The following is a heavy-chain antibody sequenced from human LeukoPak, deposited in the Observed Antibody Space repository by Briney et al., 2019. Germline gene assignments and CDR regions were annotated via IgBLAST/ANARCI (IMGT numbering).Heavy chain of an antibody. Sequence: GGSLRLSCAASGFTLSSYAMSWVRQAPGKGLEWVSAISGSGGSTYYADSVKGRFTISRDNSKNTLYLQMNSLRAEDTAVYYCAKDFWSGYARGFDYWGQGTLVTVSS. J-gene: IGHJ4*02. CDR3: AKDFWSGYARGFDY. CDR2: ISGSGGST. V-gene: IGHV3-23*01. D-gene: IGHD3-3*01. CDR1: GFTLSSYA.